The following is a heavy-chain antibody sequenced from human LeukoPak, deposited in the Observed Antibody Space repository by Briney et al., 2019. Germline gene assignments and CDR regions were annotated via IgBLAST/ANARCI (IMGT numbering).Heavy chain of an antibody. Sequence: PGGSLRLSCAASGFTFSSYWMHWVRQAPGKGLEWVSSISSSSSYIYYADSVKGRFTISRDNAKNSLYLQMNSLRAEDTAVYYCARGSYYYDSSGYYAKVWGQGTLVTVSS. CDR3: ARGSYYYDSSGYYAKV. CDR1: GFTFSSYW. D-gene: IGHD3-22*01. J-gene: IGHJ4*02. V-gene: IGHV3-21*01. CDR2: ISSSSSYI.